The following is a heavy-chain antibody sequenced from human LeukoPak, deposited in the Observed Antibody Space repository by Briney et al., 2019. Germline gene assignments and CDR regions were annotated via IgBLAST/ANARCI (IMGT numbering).Heavy chain of an antibody. D-gene: IGHD2-15*01. CDR1: GFTFTSSA. CDR2: IVVGSGNT. V-gene: IGHV1-58*02. Sequence: GTSVKVSCKASGFTFTSSAMQWVRQARGHRLEWIGWIVVGSGNTNYAQKFQERVTITRDMSTGTAYMELSSLRSEDTAVYYCAAIYCSGGSCPYWYFDLWGRGTLVTVSS. CDR3: AAIYCSGGSCPYWYFDL. J-gene: IGHJ2*01.